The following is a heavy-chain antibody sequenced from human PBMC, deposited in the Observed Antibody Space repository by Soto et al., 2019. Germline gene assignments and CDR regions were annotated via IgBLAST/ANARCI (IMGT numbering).Heavy chain of an antibody. CDR3: AKALGELSPESYDY. D-gene: IGHD3-16*02. V-gene: IGHV3-30*18. Sequence: QVQLVESGGGVVQPGRSLRLSCAASGFTFSSYGMHWVRQAPGKGLEWVAVISYDGSDKYYADSVKGRFTISRYNSKNTLNLQMNRLRADDTAVYYCAKALGELSPESYDYWGQGTLITVSS. CDR2: ISYDGSDK. CDR1: GFTFSSYG. J-gene: IGHJ4*02.